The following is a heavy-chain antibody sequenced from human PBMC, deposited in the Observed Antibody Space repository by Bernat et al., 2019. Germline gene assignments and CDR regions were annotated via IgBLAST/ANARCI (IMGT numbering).Heavy chain of an antibody. D-gene: IGHD2-21*02. CDR3: PICPLRHRTVVTVRWHDH. V-gene: IGHV4-61*01. J-gene: IGHJ5*02. CDR2: IYYSGST. Sequence: QVQLQESGPGLVKPLETLSLTCTVSGGSVSSGSYYWSWIRQPPGKGLEWIGYIYYSGSTNYNPSLKSRVTISVDTSKNQFSLKLSSVTAADTAVYYCPICPLRHRTVVTVRWHDHWGQGTLVTVSS. CDR1: GGSVSSGSYY.